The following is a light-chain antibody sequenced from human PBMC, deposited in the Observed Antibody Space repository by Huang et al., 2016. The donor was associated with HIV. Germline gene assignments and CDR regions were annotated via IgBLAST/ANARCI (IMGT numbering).Light chain of an antibody. J-gene: IGKJ2*01. CDR2: AAS. CDR3: QKYNSAPYT. Sequence: DIHMTQSPSSLSSSVGDRVTITCRASQDIRNYLAWYQKKPGTAPKLLISAASTLQSWVPSRFSGSGSGTDFTLTIGSLQPEDVATYYRQKYNSAPYTFGQGTKLEIK. CDR1: QDIRNY. V-gene: IGKV1-27*01.